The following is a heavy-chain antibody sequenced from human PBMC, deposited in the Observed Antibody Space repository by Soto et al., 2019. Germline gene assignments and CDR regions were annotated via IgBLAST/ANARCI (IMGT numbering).Heavy chain of an antibody. J-gene: IGHJ6*02. CDR2: ISAYNGNT. D-gene: IGHD2-2*02. V-gene: IGHV1-18*04. CDR3: ARGRLGIGDCSSTSCYNGANYYYGMDV. CDR1: GYTFTSYG. Sequence: ASVKVSCKASGYTFTSYGISWVRQAPGQGLEWMGWISAYNGNTNYTQKLQGRVTMTTDTSTSTAYMELRSLRSDDTAVYYCARGRLGIGDCSSTSCYNGANYYYGMDVWGQGTTVTVSS.